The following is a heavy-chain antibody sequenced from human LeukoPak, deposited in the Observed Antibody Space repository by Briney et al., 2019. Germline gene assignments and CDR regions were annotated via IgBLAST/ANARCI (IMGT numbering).Heavy chain of an antibody. D-gene: IGHD5-18*01. CDR1: GGSISSGGYY. CDR2: IYYSGST. Sequence: SETLSLTCTVSGGSISSGGYYWSWIRQHPGKGLEWIGYIYYSGSTYYNPSLKSRVTISVDTSKNQFSLKLSSVTAADTAVYYCARVRDTAMVLFDYWGQGTLVTVSS. CDR3: ARVRDTAMVLFDY. V-gene: IGHV4-31*03. J-gene: IGHJ4*02.